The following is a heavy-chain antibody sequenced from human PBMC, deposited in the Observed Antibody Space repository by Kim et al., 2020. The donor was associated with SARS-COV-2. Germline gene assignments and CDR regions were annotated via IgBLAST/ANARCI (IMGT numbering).Heavy chain of an antibody. CDR1: GFSFSTYW. J-gene: IGHJ4*02. CDR2: INPDGNPK. V-gene: IGHV3-7*01. D-gene: IGHD1-26*01. CDR3: SGWGPLKNY. Sequence: GGSLRLSCAASGFSFSTYWMNWVRQSPEKGLEWVANINPDGNPKRHVDSVKGRFTVSRDNAKNLLYLEMNSLRVEDTAVYYCSGWGPLKNYWGQGSLVTVSS.